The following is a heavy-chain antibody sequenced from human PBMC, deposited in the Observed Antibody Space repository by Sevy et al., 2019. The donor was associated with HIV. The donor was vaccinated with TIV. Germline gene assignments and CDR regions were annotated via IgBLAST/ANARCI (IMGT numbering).Heavy chain of an antibody. CDR1: GFTFSSYA. V-gene: IGHV3-23*01. J-gene: IGHJ4*02. CDR2: ISGSGGST. CDR3: AKSPPRCSGGTCSFDY. D-gene: IGHD2-15*01. Sequence: GGSLRLSCAASGFTFSSYAMSWVRQAPGKGLEWVSAISGSGGSTYYADSVKGRFTISRDNSKNTLYLQMSSLRAEDTAVYYCAKSPPRCSGGTCSFDYWGQGTLVTVSS.